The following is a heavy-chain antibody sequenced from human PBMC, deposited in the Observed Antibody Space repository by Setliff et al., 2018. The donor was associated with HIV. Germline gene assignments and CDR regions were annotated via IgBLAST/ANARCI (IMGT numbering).Heavy chain of an antibody. Sequence: KPSETLSLTCRVTGVSIASYHWIWIRQAPGKGLEWIGYVYFSGTTNYNPSLKSRVTISIDPSENHFSLNLSSVTAADTAVYYCARLGGSTITRYFDFWGQGRLVTVSS. V-gene: IGHV4-59*08. CDR1: GVSIASYH. J-gene: IGHJ4*02. D-gene: IGHD5-12*01. CDR2: VYFSGTT. CDR3: ARLGGSTITRYFDF.